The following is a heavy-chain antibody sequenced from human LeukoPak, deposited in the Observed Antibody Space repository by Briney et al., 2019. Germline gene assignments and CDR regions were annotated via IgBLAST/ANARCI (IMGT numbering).Heavy chain of an antibody. CDR1: GITLSNYG. V-gene: IGHV3-23*01. Sequence: GGSLRLSCAASGITLSNYGMSWVRQAPGKGLEWVAGISDSGGRTKYADSVKGRFTISRDNSVNTLYLQMNSLRAEDTAVYYCAKSSPMTMVRGANDYWGQGTLVTVSS. J-gene: IGHJ4*02. CDR2: ISDSGGRT. CDR3: AKSSPMTMVRGANDY. D-gene: IGHD3-10*01.